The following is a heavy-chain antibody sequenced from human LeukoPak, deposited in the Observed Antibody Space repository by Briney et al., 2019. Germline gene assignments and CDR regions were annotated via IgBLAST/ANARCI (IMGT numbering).Heavy chain of an antibody. V-gene: IGHV3-23*01. J-gene: IGHJ4*02. D-gene: IGHD6-19*01. CDR1: GFTFSDYY. CDR3: AKDLQQWLFDY. CDR2: ISGSGGST. Sequence: PGGSLRLSCAASGFTFSDYYMSWIRQAPGEGLGWVSAISGSGGSTYYADSVTGRFTISRDNSKNTLYLQMNSLRAEDTAVYYCAKDLQQWLFDYWGQGTLVTVSS.